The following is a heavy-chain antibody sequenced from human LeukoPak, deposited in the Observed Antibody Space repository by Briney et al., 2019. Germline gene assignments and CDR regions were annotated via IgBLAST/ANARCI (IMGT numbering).Heavy chain of an antibody. D-gene: IGHD3-3*01. CDR3: ARRNDFWSGGYYYYGMDV. J-gene: IGHJ6*02. CDR2: IYYSGST. CDR1: GGSISSSSYY. Sequence: PSETLSLTYTVSGGSISSSSYYWGWIRQPPGKGLEWIGSIYYSGSTYYNPSLKSRVTISVDTSKNQFSLKLSSVTAADTAVYYCARRNDFWSGGYYYYGMDVWGQGTTVTVSS. V-gene: IGHV4-39*01.